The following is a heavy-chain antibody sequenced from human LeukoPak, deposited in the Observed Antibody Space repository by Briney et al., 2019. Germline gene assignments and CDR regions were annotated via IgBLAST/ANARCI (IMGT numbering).Heavy chain of an antibody. D-gene: IGHD1-26*01. CDR1: GFTFSSYA. CDR3: AKGKWYSGTYHFDY. J-gene: IGHJ4*02. CDR2: ISWNSGNI. V-gene: IGHV3-9*01. Sequence: GGPLRLSCAASGFTFSSYAMSWVRQAPGKGLEWVSGISWNSGNIGYADSVKGRFIVSRDNAKNSLYLQMNSLRAGDTALYYCAKGKWYSGTYHFDYWGQGTLVTVSS.